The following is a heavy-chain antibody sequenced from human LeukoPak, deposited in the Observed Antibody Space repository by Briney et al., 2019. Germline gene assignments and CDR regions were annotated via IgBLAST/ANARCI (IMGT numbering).Heavy chain of an antibody. V-gene: IGHV1-2*02. D-gene: IGHD6-13*01. CDR1: GYTFTSYG. CDR3: ARTLYIAAVPGGFDY. Sequence: ASVKVSCKASGYTFTSYGISWVRQAPGQGLEWMGWINPKNAGTNFAQRFQGRVTMTRDTSISTVYMELSRLRSDDTALYYCARTLYIAAVPGGFDYWGQGTLVTVSS. CDR2: INPKNAGT. J-gene: IGHJ4*02.